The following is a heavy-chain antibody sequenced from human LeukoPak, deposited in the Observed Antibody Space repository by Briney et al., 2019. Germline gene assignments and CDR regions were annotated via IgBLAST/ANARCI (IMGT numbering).Heavy chain of an antibody. CDR3: AKGRFPRFCGGGSCYLAPFGMDV. CDR1: GFTFSSYG. Sequence: PGGSLRLSCAASGFTFSSYGMNWVRQDPGKGLEWVAVISYDGSNKYYADSVKGRFTISRDNSKNTHLQMNSLRAEDTAVYYCAKGRFPRFCGGGSCYLAPFGMDVWGQGTTVKVSS. J-gene: IGHJ6*02. D-gene: IGHD2-15*01. V-gene: IGHV3-30*18. CDR2: ISYDGSNK.